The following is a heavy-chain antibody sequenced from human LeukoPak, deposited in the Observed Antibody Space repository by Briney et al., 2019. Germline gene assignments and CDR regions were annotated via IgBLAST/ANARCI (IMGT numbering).Heavy chain of an antibody. Sequence: PGGSLRLSCAASGLTFSSYAMSWVRQAPGKGLEWVSAISGSGGSTYYADSVKGRFTISRDNSKNTLYLQMNSLRAEDTAVYYCAKASYDILTGYYKRVAYFDYWGQGTLVTVSS. V-gene: IGHV3-23*01. D-gene: IGHD3-9*01. CDR2: ISGSGGST. CDR1: GLTFSSYA. J-gene: IGHJ4*02. CDR3: AKASYDILTGYYKRVAYFDY.